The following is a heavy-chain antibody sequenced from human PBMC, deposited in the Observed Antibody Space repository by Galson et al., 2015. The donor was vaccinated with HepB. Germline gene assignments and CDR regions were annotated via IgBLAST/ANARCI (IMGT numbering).Heavy chain of an antibody. D-gene: IGHD1-7*01. J-gene: IGHJ6*03. V-gene: IGHV3-30*18. CDR3: AKDYWNYERGYYYYMDV. CDR2: ISYDGSNK. CDR1: GFTFSSYG. Sequence: SLRLSCAASGFTFSSYGMHWVRQAPGKGLEWVAVISYDGSNKYYADSVKGRFTISRDNSKNTLYLQMNSLRAEDTAVYYCAKDYWNYERGYYYYMDVWGKGTTVTVSS.